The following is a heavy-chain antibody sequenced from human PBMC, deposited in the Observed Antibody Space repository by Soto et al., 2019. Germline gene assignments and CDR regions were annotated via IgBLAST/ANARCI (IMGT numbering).Heavy chain of an antibody. V-gene: IGHV1-69*06. CDR3: ARGATYYYYGLDV. CDR2: IIPVFGPT. CDR1: GDTFSSYA. Sequence: SVKVSCKASGDTFSSYAISWVRQAPGQGLEWMGGIIPVFGPTNYTQKFQGRVTITADKSTSTAYMELSSLRSEDTAVYYCARGATYYYYGLDVWGQGTTVTVS. J-gene: IGHJ6*02.